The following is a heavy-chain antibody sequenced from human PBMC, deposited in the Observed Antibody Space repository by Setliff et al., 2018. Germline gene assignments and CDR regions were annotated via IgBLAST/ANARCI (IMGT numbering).Heavy chain of an antibody. CDR3: ARDAIVVVTMHNWFDP. Sequence: GGSLRLSCAASGFTFGSYSMNWVRQAPGKGLEWVSGITGNSDRIAYADSLKGRFTISRDNAKNSLYLQMNSLRAEDTAVYYCARDAIVVVTMHNWFDPWGQGTLVTVSS. J-gene: IGHJ5*02. CDR1: GFTFGSYS. D-gene: IGHD3-22*01. V-gene: IGHV3-21*01. CDR2: ITGNSDRI.